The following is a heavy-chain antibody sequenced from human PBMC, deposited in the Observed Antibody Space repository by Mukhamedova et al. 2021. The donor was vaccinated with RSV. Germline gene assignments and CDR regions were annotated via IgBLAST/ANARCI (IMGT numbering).Heavy chain of an antibody. CDR3: ATSTGSYGDYSYY. Sequence: GFTLGTYSMNWVRQAPGKGLEWVSSISSGSTEIYYADSLRGRFTISRDNAKNSLCLQMNSLRAEDTAVYYCATSTGSYGDYSYY. J-gene: IGHJ6*01. D-gene: IGHD4-17*01. V-gene: IGHV3-21*01. CDR1: GFTLGTYS. CDR2: ISSGSTEI.